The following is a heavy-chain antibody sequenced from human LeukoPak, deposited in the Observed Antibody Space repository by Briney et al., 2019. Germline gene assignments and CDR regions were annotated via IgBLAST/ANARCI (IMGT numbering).Heavy chain of an antibody. Sequence: GGSLRLSCAASGFNLRDYWMHWVRQAPGKGLVWVSRLGTDGTYTNYADSVTGRFTISRDNAKNTLYLQMDSLRAEDTSFYYCVRDPSNSGNWFDLWGQGALVTVSS. V-gene: IGHV3-74*01. J-gene: IGHJ5*02. CDR2: LGTDGTYT. CDR3: VRDPSNSGNWFDL. CDR1: GFNLRDYW. D-gene: IGHD4-11*01.